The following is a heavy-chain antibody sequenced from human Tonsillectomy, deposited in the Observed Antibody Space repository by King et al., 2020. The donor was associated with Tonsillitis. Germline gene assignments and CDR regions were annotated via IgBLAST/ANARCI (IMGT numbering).Heavy chain of an antibody. CDR1: GGSISSSNYY. D-gene: IGHD6-6*01. CDR2: IYYSGRT. J-gene: IGHJ5*02. V-gene: IGHV4-39*02. Sequence: LQLQESGPGLVKPPETLSLTCSVSGGSISSSNYYWGWIRQPPGKGLEWIGTIYYSGRTYYNPSLKSRVTISVDTSKNHFSLRLRSVTAADTAVYYCTRLESTAWFDPWGQGTLVTVSS. CDR3: TRLESTAWFDP.